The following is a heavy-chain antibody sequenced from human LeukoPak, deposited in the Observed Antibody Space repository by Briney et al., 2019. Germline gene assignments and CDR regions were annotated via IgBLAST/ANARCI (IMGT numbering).Heavy chain of an antibody. CDR1: GFTFSSYW. CDR2: ISGDGSGT. D-gene: IGHD3-10*01. CDR3: ASLLTPYHGSGGGGMDV. Sequence: PGGSLRLSCEASGFTFSSYWMHWVRQAPGKELVWVSRISGDGSGTSYADSVKGRFTISRDNAKDTLYLQMTSLRVEDTAVYSCASLLTPYHGSGGGGMDVWGQGTTVTVSS. J-gene: IGHJ6*02. V-gene: IGHV3-74*01.